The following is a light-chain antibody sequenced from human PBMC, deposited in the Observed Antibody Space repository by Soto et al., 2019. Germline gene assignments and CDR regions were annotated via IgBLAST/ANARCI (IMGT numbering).Light chain of an antibody. CDR3: QQSYSTPYT. Sequence: DIQMTQSPSSLSASVGDRVTITCRASQSISSYLNWYQQKPGKAPMLLIYAASSLQSGVPSRFSGSGSGTDFTLTISSLQPEDFANYYCQQSYSTPYTFGQGNKLEIK. CDR2: AAS. J-gene: IGKJ2*01. V-gene: IGKV1-39*01. CDR1: QSISSY.